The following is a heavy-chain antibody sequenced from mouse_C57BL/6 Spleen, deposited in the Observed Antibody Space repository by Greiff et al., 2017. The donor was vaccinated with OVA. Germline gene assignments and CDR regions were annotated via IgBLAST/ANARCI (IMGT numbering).Heavy chain of an antibody. CDR3: ARPTTVVATSAMDY. CDR1: GFTFSDYY. D-gene: IGHD1-1*01. V-gene: IGHV5-12*01. Sequence: EVQLVESGGGLVQPGGSLKLSCAASGFTFSDYYMYWVRQTPEKRLEWVAYISNGGGSTYYPDTVKGRFTISRDNAKNTLYLQMSRLKSEVTAMYYCARPTTVVATSAMDYWGQGTSVTVSS. J-gene: IGHJ4*01. CDR2: ISNGGGST.